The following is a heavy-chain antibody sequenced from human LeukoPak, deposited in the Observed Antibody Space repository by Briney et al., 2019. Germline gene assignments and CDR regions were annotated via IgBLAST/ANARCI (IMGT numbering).Heavy chain of an antibody. J-gene: IGHJ4*02. Sequence: PGGSLRLSRAASGFTFSSYRMHWVRQAPGKGLVWVSRINSDGSSTSYADSVKGRFTISRDNAKNTLYLQMNSLRAEDTAVYYCAKPEHYDFWSGYPLGYWGQGTLVTVSS. D-gene: IGHD3-3*01. CDR3: AKPEHYDFWSGYPLGY. CDR1: GFTFSSYR. CDR2: INSDGSST. V-gene: IGHV3-74*01.